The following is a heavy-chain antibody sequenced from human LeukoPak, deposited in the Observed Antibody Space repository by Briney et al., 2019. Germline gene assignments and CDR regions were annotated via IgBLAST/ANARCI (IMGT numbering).Heavy chain of an antibody. D-gene: IGHD6-13*01. CDR2: IIPIFGTA. Sequence: SVKVSCKASGGTFSSYAISWVRQAPGQGLEWMGRIIPIFGTANYAQNFQGRVTITTDESTSTAYMELSSLRSEDTAVYYCARDDCLSSSWCKGPDYWGQGTLVTVSS. V-gene: IGHV1-69*05. CDR1: GGTFSSYA. J-gene: IGHJ4*02. CDR3: ARDDCLSSSWCKGPDY.